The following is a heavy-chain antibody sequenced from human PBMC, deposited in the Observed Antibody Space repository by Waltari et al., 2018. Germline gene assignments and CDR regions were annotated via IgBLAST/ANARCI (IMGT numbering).Heavy chain of an antibody. V-gene: IGHV3-30*18. D-gene: IGHD5-12*01. CDR3: AKDLWLRFNYYGMDV. CDR2: ISYDGSIK. Sequence: QVQLVESGGGVVQPGRSLRLSCAASGFTFSSYGMHWVRQAPGKGLEWVAVISYDGSIKYHADAVKGRFTISRDNSKNTLYLQMNSLRAEDTAVYYCAKDLWLRFNYYGMDVWGQGTTVTVSS. CDR1: GFTFSSYG. J-gene: IGHJ6*02.